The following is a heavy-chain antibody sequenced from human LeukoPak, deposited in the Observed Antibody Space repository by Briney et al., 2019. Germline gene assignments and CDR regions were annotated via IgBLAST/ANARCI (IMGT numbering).Heavy chain of an antibody. Sequence: TGGSLRLSCTASGFLFGSFAMHWVRQAPGKGLEWVAVIWFDESNIHYVDSVKDRFTISRDNSRNTVYLQMGSLRAEDTAVYFCVRDATNYESDGLDYWGQGTLVTVSS. D-gene: IGHD3-16*01. J-gene: IGHJ4*02. CDR1: GFLFGSFA. CDR2: IWFDESNI. CDR3: VRDATNYESDGLDY. V-gene: IGHV3-33*01.